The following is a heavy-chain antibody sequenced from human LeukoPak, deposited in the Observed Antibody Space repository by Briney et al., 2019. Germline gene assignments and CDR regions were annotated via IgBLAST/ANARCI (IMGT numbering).Heavy chain of an antibody. CDR2: IYYTGST. J-gene: IGHJ6*02. Sequence: SETLSLTCTVSGGSISTSSFYWGWIRQPPGKGLEWIASIYYTGSTNYNPSLTSRVTISVDTSKNQFSLKLSSVTAADTAVYYCARHSPEYNYAMDVWGQGTTVTVSS. CDR1: GGSISTSSFY. CDR3: ARHSPEYNYAMDV. D-gene: IGHD4-11*01. V-gene: IGHV4-61*05.